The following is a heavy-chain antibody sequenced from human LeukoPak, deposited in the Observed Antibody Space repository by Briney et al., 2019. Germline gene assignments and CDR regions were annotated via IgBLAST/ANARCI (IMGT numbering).Heavy chain of an antibody. V-gene: IGHV4-38-2*02. J-gene: IGHJ4*02. D-gene: IGHD3-16*01. Sequence: PSETLSLTCTVSGYSISSGYYWGWIRQPPGKGLEWIGSIYHSGSTYYNPSVKSRVTISVDTSKNQFSLKVTSVTAPDTALYYCGRSAGFVHFDHWGQGTLVTVSS. CDR2: IYHSGST. CDR1: GYSISSGYY. CDR3: GRSAGFVHFDH.